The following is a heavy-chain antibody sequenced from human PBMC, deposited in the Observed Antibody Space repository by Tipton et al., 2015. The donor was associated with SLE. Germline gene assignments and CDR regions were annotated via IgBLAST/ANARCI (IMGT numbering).Heavy chain of an antibody. V-gene: IGHV3-30-3*01. D-gene: IGHD5-12*01. CDR3: AKDVSNGGYSGYEYYFDY. CDR1: GFTFSSYA. J-gene: IGHJ4*02. CDR2: ISYDGSNK. Sequence: RSLRLSCAASGFTFSSYAMHWVRQAPGKGLEWVAVISYDGSNKYYADSVKGRFTISRDNSKNTLYLQMNSLRAEDTAVYYCAKDVSNGGYSGYEYYFDYWGQGTLVTVSS.